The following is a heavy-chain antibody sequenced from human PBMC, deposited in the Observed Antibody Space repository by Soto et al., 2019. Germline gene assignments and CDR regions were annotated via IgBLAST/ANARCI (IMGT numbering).Heavy chain of an antibody. CDR1: GYTFTGYY. Sequence: ASVKVSCKASGYTFTGYYMHWVRQAPGQGLEWMGWINPNSGGTNYAQKFQGRVTMTRDTSISTAYMELSRLRSDDTAVYYCARARMVRGVIISYYFDYWGQGTLVTVSS. V-gene: IGHV1-2*02. D-gene: IGHD3-10*01. CDR2: INPNSGGT. CDR3: ARARMVRGVIISYYFDY. J-gene: IGHJ4*02.